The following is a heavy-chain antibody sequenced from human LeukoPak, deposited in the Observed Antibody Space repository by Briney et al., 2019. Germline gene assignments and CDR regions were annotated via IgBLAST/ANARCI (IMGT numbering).Heavy chain of an antibody. CDR2: ISSNGGST. CDR1: GFTFSSYA. J-gene: IGHJ4*02. Sequence: PGGSLRLSCSATGFTFSSYAMHWVRQAPGKGLEYVSAISSNGGSTYYADSVKGRFTISRDNSKNTLYLQMSSLRAEDTAVYYCARDPPIAVAGLFDYWGQGTLVTVSS. D-gene: IGHD6-19*01. CDR3: ARDPPIAVAGLFDY. V-gene: IGHV3-64D*06.